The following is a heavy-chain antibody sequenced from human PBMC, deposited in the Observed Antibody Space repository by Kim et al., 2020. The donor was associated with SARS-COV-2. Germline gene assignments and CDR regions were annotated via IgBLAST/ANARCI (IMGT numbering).Heavy chain of an antibody. Sequence: YSGSTYYNPSLKSRVTISVDTSKNQFSLKLSSVTAADTAVYYCAINWFDPWGQGTLVTVSS. CDR2: YSGST. J-gene: IGHJ5*02. V-gene: IGHV4-39*07. CDR3: AINWFDP.